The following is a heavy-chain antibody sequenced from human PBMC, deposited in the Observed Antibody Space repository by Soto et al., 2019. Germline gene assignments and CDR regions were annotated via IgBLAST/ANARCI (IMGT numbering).Heavy chain of an antibody. CDR3: ARGRGIVVVVAARDAFDI. CDR1: GYTFTSYY. D-gene: IGHD2-15*01. Sequence: QVQLVQSGAEVEKPGASVKVSCKASGYTFTSYYMHWVRQAPGQGLEWMGIINPSGGSTSYAQKFQGRVTMTRDTSTSTVYMELSSLRSEDTAVYYCARGRGIVVVVAARDAFDIWGQGTMVTVSS. J-gene: IGHJ3*02. V-gene: IGHV1-46*01. CDR2: INPSGGST.